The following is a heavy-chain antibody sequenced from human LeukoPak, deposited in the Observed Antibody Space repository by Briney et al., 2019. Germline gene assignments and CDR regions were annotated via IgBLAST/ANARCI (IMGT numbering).Heavy chain of an antibody. CDR2: IYHSGST. V-gene: IGHV4-38-2*02. CDR3: ARVGYSYGPALDYYYMDV. J-gene: IGHJ6*03. Sequence: SETLSLTCTVSGYSISSGYYWGWIRQPPGKGLEWIGSIYHSGSTYYNPSLKSRVTISVDTSKNQFSLKLSSVTAADTAVYYCARVGYSYGPALDYYYMDVWGKGTTVTVSS. CDR1: GYSISSGYY. D-gene: IGHD5-18*01.